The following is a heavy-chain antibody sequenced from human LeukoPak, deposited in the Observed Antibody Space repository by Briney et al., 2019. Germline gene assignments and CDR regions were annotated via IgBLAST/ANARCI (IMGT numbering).Heavy chain of an antibody. CDR2: ISYSGST. J-gene: IGHJ5*02. V-gene: IGHV4-59*01. CDR3: ARDRNWGSGWFDP. CDR1: GGSISSYY. Sequence: PSETLSLTCTVSGGSISSYYWSWIRQPPGKGLEWIGCISYSGSTNYNPSLKSRVTISVDTSKNQFSLKLSSVTAADTAVYYCARDRNWGSGWFDPWGQGTLVTVSS. D-gene: IGHD7-27*01.